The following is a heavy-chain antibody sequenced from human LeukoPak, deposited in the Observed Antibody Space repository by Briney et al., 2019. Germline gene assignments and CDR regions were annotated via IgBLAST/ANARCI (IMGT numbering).Heavy chain of an antibody. Sequence: SETLSLTCAVYGGSFSGYYWSWIRQPPGKGLEWIGEINRSGSTNYNPSLKSRVTISVDTSKNQFSLKLSSVTAADTAVYYCARWIVVVPAARRYFDYWGQGTLVTVSS. J-gene: IGHJ4*02. CDR3: ARWIVVVPAARRYFDY. V-gene: IGHV4-34*01. CDR2: INRSGST. D-gene: IGHD2-2*01. CDR1: GGSFSGYY.